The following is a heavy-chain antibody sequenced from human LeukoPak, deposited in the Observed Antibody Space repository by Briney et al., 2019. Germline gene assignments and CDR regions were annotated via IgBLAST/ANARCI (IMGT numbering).Heavy chain of an antibody. CDR2: ISGSGGSA. CDR3: AKTNSGYDYDYFDY. D-gene: IGHD5-12*01. J-gene: IGHJ4*02. CDR1: GFTFSSYG. Sequence: PGGSLRLSCAASGFTFSSYGMSWVRQAPGKGLEWVSGISGSGGSAYYADSVKGRFTISRDNSKNTLYLQMNSLRAEDTAVYYCAKTNSGYDYDYFDYWGQGTLVTVSS. V-gene: IGHV3-23*01.